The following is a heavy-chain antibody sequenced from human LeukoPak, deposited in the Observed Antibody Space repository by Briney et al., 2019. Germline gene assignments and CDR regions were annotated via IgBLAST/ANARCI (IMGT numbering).Heavy chain of an antibody. CDR3: ASLPSSWYHPQVDY. Sequence: SCKASGYTFTSYGISWVRQAPGKGLEWVAVISYDGSNKYYADSVKGRFTISRDNSKNTLYLQMNSLRAEDTAVYYCASLPSSWYHPQVDYWGQGTLVTVSS. J-gene: IGHJ4*02. D-gene: IGHD6-13*01. CDR1: GYTFTSYG. CDR2: ISYDGSNK. V-gene: IGHV3-30-3*01.